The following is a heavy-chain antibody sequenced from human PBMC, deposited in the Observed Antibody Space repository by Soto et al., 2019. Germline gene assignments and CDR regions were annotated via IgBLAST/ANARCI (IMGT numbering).Heavy chain of an antibody. D-gene: IGHD2-2*01. J-gene: IGHJ4*02. V-gene: IGHV3-74*01. CDR1: GFTFSSYG. CDR2: INSDGSST. Sequence: GGSLRLSCAASGFTFSSYGMHWVRQAPGKGLVWVSRINSDGSSTSYADSVKGRFTISRDNAKNTLYLQMNSLRAEDTAVYYCARDRGYCSSTSCSQFGYWGQGTLVTVSS. CDR3: ARDRGYCSSTSCSQFGY.